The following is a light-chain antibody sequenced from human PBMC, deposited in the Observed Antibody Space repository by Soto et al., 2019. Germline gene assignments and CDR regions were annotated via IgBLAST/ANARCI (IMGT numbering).Light chain of an antibody. CDR2: GAT. CDR1: QSVTSNY. J-gene: IGKJ1*01. V-gene: IGKV3-20*01. CDR3: HQYSGSPRT. Sequence: EIVLTQSPGLSLSPGERATLSCRASQSVTSNYLAWYQQKVGQTPRLLIYGATSRATCIPDRFSGSGSGTDFTLTIDRLEPEDFAVYYCHQYSGSPRTFGQGTKVEI.